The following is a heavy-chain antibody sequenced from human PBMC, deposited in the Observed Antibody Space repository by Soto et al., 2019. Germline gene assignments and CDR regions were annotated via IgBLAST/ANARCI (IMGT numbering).Heavy chain of an antibody. CDR3: ARDVPGSGVPFGEY. V-gene: IGHV1-18*04. CDR1: GYTFTHYG. CDR2: ISAYNGNT. Sequence: QIQLVQSGAEMKKPGASVKVSCKPSGYTFTHYGVSWLRQAPGQGLEWMGWISAYNGNTDYAHKFQGRVALTTDTSTSTAYMELRGLSPDDTAVYYCARDVPGSGVPFGEYWGQGTLVTVS. J-gene: IGHJ4*02. D-gene: IGHD3-10*01.